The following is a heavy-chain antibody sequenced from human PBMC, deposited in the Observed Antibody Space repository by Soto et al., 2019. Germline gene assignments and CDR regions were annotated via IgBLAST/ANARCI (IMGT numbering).Heavy chain of an antibody. CDR3: ARGEEAGNNRYYGMDV. CDR2: INHSGST. CDR1: GGSFSGYY. J-gene: IGHJ6*02. Sequence: SETLSLTCAVYGGSFSGYYWSWIRQPPGKGLEWIGEINHSGSTNYNPSLKSRVTISVDTSKNQFSLKLSSVTAADTAVYYCARGEEAGNNRYYGMDVWGQGTTVTVSS. D-gene: IGHD6-13*01. V-gene: IGHV4-34*01.